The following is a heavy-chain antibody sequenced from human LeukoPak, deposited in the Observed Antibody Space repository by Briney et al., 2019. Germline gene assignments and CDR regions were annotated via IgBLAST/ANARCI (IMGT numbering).Heavy chain of an antibody. D-gene: IGHD6-6*01. CDR2: IYYSGST. CDR3: ARGPGIAARLERAFDI. CDR1: GGSISSGGYS. J-gene: IGHJ3*02. V-gene: IGHV4-30-2*05. Sequence: PSETLSLTCAVSGGSISSGGYSWSWIRQPPGKGLEWIGYIYYSGSTYYNPSLKSRVTISVDTSKNQFSLKLSSVTAADTAVYYCARGPGIAARLERAFDIWGQGTMVTVSS.